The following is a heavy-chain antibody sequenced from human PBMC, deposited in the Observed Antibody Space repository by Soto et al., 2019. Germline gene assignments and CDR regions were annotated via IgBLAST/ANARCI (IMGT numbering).Heavy chain of an antibody. CDR2: INHSASS. CDR3: ARGEYDSSGLYSWAPLGFDV. Sequence: SETLSLTCAVSGGSFTDYYWGWIRQSPGKGLEWIGEINHSASSTYNPSLASRVTILVDTSKKRFSLRLTSVTAADTAMYYCARGEYDSSGLYSWAPLGFDVWGQGTTVTVSS. J-gene: IGHJ6*02. CDR1: GGSFTDYY. D-gene: IGHD3-22*01. V-gene: IGHV4-34*01.